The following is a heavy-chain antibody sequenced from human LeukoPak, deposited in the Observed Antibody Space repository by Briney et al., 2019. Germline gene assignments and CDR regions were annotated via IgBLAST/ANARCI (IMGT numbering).Heavy chain of an antibody. J-gene: IGHJ4*02. CDR1: GFTFNNYW. Sequence: GGSLRLSCAASGFTFNNYWMSWVRQAPGKGLEWVANIKQDGSEKYYVDSVKGRFTISRDNAKNSLYLQMNSLRAEDTAVYYCARALYDSSGYYFDYWGQGTLVTVSS. CDR2: IKQDGSEK. D-gene: IGHD3-22*01. CDR3: ARALYDSSGYYFDY. V-gene: IGHV3-7*01.